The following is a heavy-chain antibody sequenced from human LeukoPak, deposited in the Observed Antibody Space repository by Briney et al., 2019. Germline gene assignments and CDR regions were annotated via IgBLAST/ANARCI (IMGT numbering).Heavy chain of an antibody. CDR3: ARSGSYQYYFDY. J-gene: IGHJ4*02. V-gene: IGHV1-2*04. CDR1: GYTFTGYY. CDR2: INPNSGGT. D-gene: IGHD1-26*01. Sequence: ASVKVSCKASGYTFTGYYIHWVRQAPGQGLEWMGRINPNSGGTNYAQKFQGWVTMTRDTSISTAYMELSRLRSDDTAVYYCARSGSYQYYFDYWGQGTLVTVSS.